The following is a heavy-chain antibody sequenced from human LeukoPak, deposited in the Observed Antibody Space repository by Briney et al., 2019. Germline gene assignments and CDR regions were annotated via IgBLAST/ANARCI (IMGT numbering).Heavy chain of an antibody. CDR1: GYTFTDYY. Sequence: ASVKVSCNASGYTFTDYYIHWVRQAPGQGLEWMGWINPSSGGTNYAQKFQGRVTMTRDTSISTAYMEVSSLRSDDAAVYYCARTVTTRNGYWGQGTLVTVSS. CDR3: ARTVTTRNGY. D-gene: IGHD4-17*01. J-gene: IGHJ4*02. CDR2: INPSSGGT. V-gene: IGHV1-2*02.